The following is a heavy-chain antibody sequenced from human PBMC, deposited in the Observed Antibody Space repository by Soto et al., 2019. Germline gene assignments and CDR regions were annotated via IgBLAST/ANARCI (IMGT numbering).Heavy chain of an antibody. V-gene: IGHV3-64*01. CDR1: GFTFSSYA. Sequence: PGGSLRLSCAASGFTFSSYAMHWVRQAPGKGLEYVSAISSNGGSTYYANSVKGRFTISRDNSKNTLYLQMGSLRAEDMAVYYCARDSDYGGNRPFDYWGQGTLVTVSS. CDR2: ISSNGGST. CDR3: ARDSDYGGNRPFDY. J-gene: IGHJ4*02. D-gene: IGHD4-17*01.